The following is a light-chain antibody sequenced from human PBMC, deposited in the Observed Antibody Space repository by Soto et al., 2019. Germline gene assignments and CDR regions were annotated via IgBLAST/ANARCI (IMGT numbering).Light chain of an antibody. V-gene: IGKV1-6*01. CDR1: QSIGSF. CDR3: PQDYNYPWT. Sequence: IPMTPSPASLSASVRDRVTITCRVSQSIGSFLNWCQQKPVKAPKLLIYAASSLQSGVPSRFSGSGSGTDFTLTISSLQPEDFATYYCPQDYNYPWTSGQGTNADIK. J-gene: IGKJ1*01. CDR2: AAS.